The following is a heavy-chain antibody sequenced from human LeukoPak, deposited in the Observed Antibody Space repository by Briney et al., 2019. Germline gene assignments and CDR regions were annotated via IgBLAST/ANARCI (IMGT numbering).Heavy chain of an antibody. D-gene: IGHD6-13*01. J-gene: IGHJ5*02. CDR3: ARDPSSSWYNNWFNP. Sequence: SETLSLTCTVSGGSISSYYWSWIRQPPGKGLEWIGYIYYSGSTNYNPSLKSRVTISVDTSKNQFSLKLSSVTAADTAVYYCARDPSSSWYNNWFNPWGQGTLVTVSS. CDR2: IYYSGST. V-gene: IGHV4-59*01. CDR1: GGSISSYY.